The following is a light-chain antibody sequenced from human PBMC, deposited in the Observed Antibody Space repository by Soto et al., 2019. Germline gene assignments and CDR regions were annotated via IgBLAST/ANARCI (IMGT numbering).Light chain of an antibody. Sequence: QSVLTQPASVSGSPEQSITISCSGTSSDVGSQNLVSWYQQHPGKAPKLMLYEVSERPSGVSDRFSGSKSGNTASLTISGLQAEDEADYYCSSYTTSTTYVFGSGTKLTVL. CDR3: SSYTTSTTYV. CDR2: EVS. CDR1: SSDVGSQNL. V-gene: IGLV2-14*02. J-gene: IGLJ1*01.